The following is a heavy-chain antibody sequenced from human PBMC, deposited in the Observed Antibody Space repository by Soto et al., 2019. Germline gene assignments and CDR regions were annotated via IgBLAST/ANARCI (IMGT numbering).Heavy chain of an antibody. CDR3: AKDKVPVVVTAPFDY. J-gene: IGHJ4*02. D-gene: IGHD2-21*02. CDR2: ISYDGSNK. Sequence: QVQLVESGGGVVQLGRSLRLSCAASGFTFSSYGMHWVRQAPGKGLEWVAVISYDGSNKYYADSVKGRFTISRDNSKNTLYLQMNNLRAEDTAVYYCAKDKVPVVVTAPFDYWGQGTLVTVSS. V-gene: IGHV3-30*18. CDR1: GFTFSSYG.